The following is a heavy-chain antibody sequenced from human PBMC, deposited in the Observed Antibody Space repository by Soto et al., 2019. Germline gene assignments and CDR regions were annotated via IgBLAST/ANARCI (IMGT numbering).Heavy chain of an antibody. J-gene: IGHJ2*01. D-gene: IGHD3-10*01. CDR2: ISGSDGST. V-gene: IGHV3-23*01. CDR3: VLFFFQAEDGIRDTLPVSAFLLNRSSDL. Sequence: KGLDWVSAISGSDGSTYYADSVKGRFTIYRDNYTNTLYLQMNSLRAEDTAVYYCVLFFFQAEDGIRDTLPVSAFLLNRSSDL.